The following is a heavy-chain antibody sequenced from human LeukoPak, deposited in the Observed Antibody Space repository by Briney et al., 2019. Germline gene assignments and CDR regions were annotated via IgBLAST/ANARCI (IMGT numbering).Heavy chain of an antibody. D-gene: IGHD3-10*01. CDR3: AKDWYYYGSGSYYNGPLDY. J-gene: IGHJ4*02. Sequence: SRGSLRLSCAASGFTFSSYAMSWVRQAPGKGLEWVSAISGSGGSTYYADSVKGRFTISRDNSKNTLYLQMNSLRAEDTAVYYCAKDWYYYGSGSYYNGPLDYWGQGTLVTVSS. CDR1: GFTFSSYA. CDR2: ISGSGGST. V-gene: IGHV3-23*01.